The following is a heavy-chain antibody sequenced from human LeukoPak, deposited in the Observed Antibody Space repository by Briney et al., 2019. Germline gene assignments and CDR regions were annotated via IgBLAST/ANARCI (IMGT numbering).Heavy chain of an antibody. CDR2: IYTSGST. D-gene: IGHD4-17*01. Sequence: SETLTLTCTVSGGSISSGSYYRSWIRQPAGKGLEWIGRIYTSGSTNYNPSLKTRATISVDTSKNPFSLKLSSVTAADTAVYYCARDYGDIPPDWYYDLWGRGHLVTVSS. CDR3: ARDYGDIPPDWYYDL. V-gene: IGHV4-61*02. J-gene: IGHJ2*01. CDR1: GGSISSGSYY.